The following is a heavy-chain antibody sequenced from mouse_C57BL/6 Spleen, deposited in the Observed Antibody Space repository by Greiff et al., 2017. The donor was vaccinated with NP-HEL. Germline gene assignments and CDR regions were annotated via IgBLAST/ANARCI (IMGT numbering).Heavy chain of an antibody. CDR1: GYTFTSYW. CDR2: IDPSDSYT. V-gene: IGHV1-69*01. J-gene: IGHJ2*01. Sequence: QVQLQQPGAELVMPGASVKLSCKASGYTFTSYWMHWVKQRPGQGLEWIGEIDPSDSYTNYNQKFKGKSTLTVDKSSSTAYMQLSSLTSEDSAVYYCARWRVATDYWGQGTNLTVSS. D-gene: IGHD1-1*02. CDR3: ARWRVATDY.